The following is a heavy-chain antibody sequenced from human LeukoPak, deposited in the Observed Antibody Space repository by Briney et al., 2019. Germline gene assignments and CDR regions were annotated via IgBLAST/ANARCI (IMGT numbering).Heavy chain of an antibody. CDR2: ISSSGSTI. Sequence: PGGSLRLSCAASGFTFSDYYMSWLRQAPGKGLEWVSYISSSGSTIYYADSVKGRFTISRDNAKNSLYLQMNSLRAEDTAVYYCASTYSSSWTRDLIYFQHWGQGTLVTVSS. J-gene: IGHJ1*01. CDR3: ASTYSSSWTRDLIYFQH. V-gene: IGHV3-11*01. D-gene: IGHD6-13*01. CDR1: GFTFSDYY.